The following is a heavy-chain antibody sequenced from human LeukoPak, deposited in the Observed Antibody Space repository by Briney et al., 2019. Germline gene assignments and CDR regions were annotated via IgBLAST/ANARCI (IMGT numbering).Heavy chain of an antibody. Sequence: GGSLRLSCAASGFTFSRYGIHWVRQAPGKGLEWVAVISHDGSNNYYADSVKGRFTISRDNSKNTLYLQMISLRAEDTAVYYCAKDTCSGGSCYYHYGMDVWGQGTTVTVSS. D-gene: IGHD2-15*01. J-gene: IGHJ6*02. CDR2: ISHDGSNN. V-gene: IGHV3-30*18. CDR3: AKDTCSGGSCYYHYGMDV. CDR1: GFTFSRYG.